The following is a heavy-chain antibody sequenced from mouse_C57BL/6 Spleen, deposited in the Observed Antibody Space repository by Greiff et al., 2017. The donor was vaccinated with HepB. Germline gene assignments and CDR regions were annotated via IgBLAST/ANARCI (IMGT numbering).Heavy chain of an antibody. CDR1: GYTFTDYN. D-gene: IGHD2-4*01. CDR3: SRGDYDGAWLAY. V-gene: IGHV1-22*01. Sequence: EVQLQQSGPELVKPGASVKMSCKASGYTFTDYNMHWVKQSHGKSLEWIGYINPNNGGTSYNQKFKGKATLTVNKSSSTAYMELRSLTSGDSAVYYCSRGDYDGAWLAYWGQGTLVTVSA. CDR2: INPNNGGT. J-gene: IGHJ3*01.